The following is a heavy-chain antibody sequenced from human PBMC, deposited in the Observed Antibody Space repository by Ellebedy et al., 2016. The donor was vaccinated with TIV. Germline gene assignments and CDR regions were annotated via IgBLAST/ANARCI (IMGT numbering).Heavy chain of an antibody. Sequence: SETLSLTXAVYGGSFSGYYWSWIRQPPGKGLEWIGEINHSGSTNYNPSLKSRVTISVDTSKNQFSLKLSSVTAADTAVYYCARVTRRYYGSGSLIPPSYWYFDLWGRGTLVTVSS. CDR3: ARVTRRYYGSGSLIPPSYWYFDL. J-gene: IGHJ2*01. V-gene: IGHV4-34*01. CDR1: GGSFSGYY. D-gene: IGHD3-10*01. CDR2: INHSGST.